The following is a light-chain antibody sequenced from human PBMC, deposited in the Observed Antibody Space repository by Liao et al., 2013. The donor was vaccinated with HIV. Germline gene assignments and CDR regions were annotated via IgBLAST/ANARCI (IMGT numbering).Light chain of an antibody. Sequence: SYELTQPPSVSVSPGQTASITCSGDKLGDKYACWYQQKPGQSPVLVIYRDSKRPSGIPERFSGSNSGNTATLTISGTQAMDEADYYCQAWDSSSDHPVFGGGTKLTVL. CDR1: KLGDKY. CDR2: RDS. CDR3: QAWDSSSDHPV. V-gene: IGLV3-1*01. J-gene: IGLJ3*02.